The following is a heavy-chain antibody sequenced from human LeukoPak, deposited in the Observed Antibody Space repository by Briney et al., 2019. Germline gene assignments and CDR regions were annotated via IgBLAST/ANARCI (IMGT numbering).Heavy chain of an antibody. CDR3: AREMVRGVIHYYYYGMDV. CDR2: INPNSGGT. Sequence: GASVKVSCKASGYTFTGYYMHWVRQAPGQGLEWMGWINPNSGGTNYAQKFQGWVTMTRDTSISTAYMELSRLRSDDTAVYYCAREMVRGVIHYYYYGMDVWGQGTTVTVSS. CDR1: GYTFTGYY. D-gene: IGHD3-10*01. V-gene: IGHV1-2*04. J-gene: IGHJ6*02.